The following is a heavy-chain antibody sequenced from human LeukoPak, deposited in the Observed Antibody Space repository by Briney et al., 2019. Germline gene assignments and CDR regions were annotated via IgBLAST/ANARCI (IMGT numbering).Heavy chain of an antibody. CDR2: ISGSSGTI. CDR1: GFTFSSYS. D-gene: IGHD5-18*01. Sequence: GGSLRLSCAVSGFTFSSYSMNWVRQAPGKGLEWISYISGSSGTIYYADSVKGRFTISRDNAKNSLYLQMNSLRAEDTAVYYCARDMAAMVYYYYYGMDVWGQGTTVTVSS. J-gene: IGHJ6*02. V-gene: IGHV3-48*04. CDR3: ARDMAAMVYYYYYGMDV.